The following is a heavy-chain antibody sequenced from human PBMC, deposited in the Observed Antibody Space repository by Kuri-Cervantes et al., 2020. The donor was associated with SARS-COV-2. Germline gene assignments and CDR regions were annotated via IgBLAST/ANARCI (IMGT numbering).Heavy chain of an antibody. J-gene: IGHJ3*02. D-gene: IGHD1-14*01. V-gene: IGHV4-39*01. CDR1: GGSISNSSYY. Sequence: SETLSLTCTVSGGSISNSSYYWGWIRQPPGKGLEWIGSIYYSGSTYYNPSLKSRVTISVDTSKNQFSLKLSSVTAADTAVYYCARLLNTGHDAFDIWGQGTMVTVSS. CDR2: IYYSGST. CDR3: ARLLNTGHDAFDI.